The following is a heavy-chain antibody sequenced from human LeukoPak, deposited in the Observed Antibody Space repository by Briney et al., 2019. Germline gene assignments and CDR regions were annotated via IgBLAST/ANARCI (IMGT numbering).Heavy chain of an antibody. CDR3: AKGGSGSYYKVDYYYMDV. CDR1: GFTFSSYA. J-gene: IGHJ6*03. Sequence: GGSLRLSCAASGFTFSSYAMNWVRQAPGKGLEWVSAISGSGGSTYYADSVNGRFTISRDNSKNTLYLQMNSLRAEDTAVYYCAKGGSGSYYKVDYYYMDVWGKGTTVTVSS. V-gene: IGHV3-23*01. D-gene: IGHD3-10*01. CDR2: ISGSGGST.